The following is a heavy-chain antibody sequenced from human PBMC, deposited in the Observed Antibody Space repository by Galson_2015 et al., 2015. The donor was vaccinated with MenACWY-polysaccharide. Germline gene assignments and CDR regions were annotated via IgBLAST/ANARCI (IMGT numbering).Heavy chain of an antibody. J-gene: IGHJ4*02. CDR1: GFTFSGSA. D-gene: IGHD6-6*01. Sequence: SLRLSCAASGFTFSGSAMHWVRQASGKGLEWVGRIRSKANSYATAYAASVKGRFTISRDDSKNTAYLQMNSLKTEDTAVYYCTRRGGAPRTYSSSSGFDYWGQGTLVTVSS. CDR2: IRSKANSYAT. CDR3: TRRGGAPRTYSSSSGFDY. V-gene: IGHV3-73*01.